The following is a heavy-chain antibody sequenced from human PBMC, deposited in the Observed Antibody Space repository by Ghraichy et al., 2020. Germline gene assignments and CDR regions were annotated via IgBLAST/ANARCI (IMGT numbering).Heavy chain of an antibody. D-gene: IGHD3-10*01. CDR1: GYTFTDHY. Sequence: ASVKVSCRAFGYTFTDHYMQWLRQALGQGLEWMGWINANTGATKYAQKYQGRVTMTRDTSISTAYMELSRLTSDDTALYYCARDNSMEDITWWFDPWGQGTLVIVS. J-gene: IGHJ5*02. CDR3: ARDNSMEDITWWFDP. CDR2: INANTGAT. V-gene: IGHV1-2*02.